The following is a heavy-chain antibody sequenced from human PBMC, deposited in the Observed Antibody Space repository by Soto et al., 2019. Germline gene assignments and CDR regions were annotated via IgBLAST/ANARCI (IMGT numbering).Heavy chain of an antibody. D-gene: IGHD3-10*01. J-gene: IGHJ1*01. CDR3: AREWFGEYF. Sequence: EVQLVESGGALAQPGGSLRLSCAASGFTFCRYSMTWFRQAPGKGLEWVSYIGTTFDYIFYADSVRGRFTISRDNAKNSLYLQMNSLRVEDTAVHYCAREWFGEYFWGQGTLVTVSS. CDR2: IGTTFDYI. CDR1: GFTFCRYS. V-gene: IGHV3-48*01.